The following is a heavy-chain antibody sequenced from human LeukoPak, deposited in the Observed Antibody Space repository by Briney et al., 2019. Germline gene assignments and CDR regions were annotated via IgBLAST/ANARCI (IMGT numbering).Heavy chain of an antibody. V-gene: IGHV3-21*01. J-gene: IGHJ3*01. CDR2: IADRSGYI. Sequence: GSLRLSCAASGFTFSRYSMNWVRQAPGKGLEWVSSIADRSGYIFYANSVKGRFTVSRDDAKNSVYLQMNSLRVEDTAVYYCARDLRDWGQGTVVTVSS. CDR1: GFTFSRYS. CDR3: ARDLRD.